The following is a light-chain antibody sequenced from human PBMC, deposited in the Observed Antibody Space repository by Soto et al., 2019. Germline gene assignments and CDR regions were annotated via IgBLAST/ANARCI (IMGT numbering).Light chain of an antibody. Sequence: QSALAQPVSVSGSPGQSITISCTGTTNDFDLYKYVSWYQQHPGKAPKLLIFDVNHRPSGVSNRFSGSKSANTASLTISGLQAEDEADYYCSSSTSRTTRVFGWGTKLTVL. J-gene: IGLJ2*01. CDR2: DVN. V-gene: IGLV2-14*03. CDR3: SSSTSRTTRV. CDR1: TNDFDLYKY.